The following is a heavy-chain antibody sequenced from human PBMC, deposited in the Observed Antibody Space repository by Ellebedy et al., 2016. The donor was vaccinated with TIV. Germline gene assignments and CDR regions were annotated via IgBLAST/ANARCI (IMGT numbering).Heavy chain of an antibody. V-gene: IGHV3-23*01. CDR1: RLTFSSFA. D-gene: IGHD3-3*01. CDR2: ISDSGGKT. CDR3: VRERPPYYDFWSGYFVS. J-gene: IGHJ4*02. Sequence: GESLKISCAASRLTFSSFALSWVRQAPGKGLEWVSAISDSGGKTFYADSVKGRFTISRDNSKNTLFLQMDSLRDDDTAIYYCVRERPPYYDFWSGYFVSWGQGTLVTVSS.